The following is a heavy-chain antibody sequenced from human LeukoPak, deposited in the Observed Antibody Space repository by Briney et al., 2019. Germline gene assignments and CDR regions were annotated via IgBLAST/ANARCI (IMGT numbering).Heavy chain of an antibody. V-gene: IGHV4-31*03. D-gene: IGHD3-3*01. Sequence: PSQTLSLTCTVSGGSISSGGYYWSWIRQHPGKGLEWIGYIYYSGFTYYNPSLKSRVTISVDTSKNQFSLKLSSVTAADTAVYYCARGRDFWSGYYMDVWGQGTTVTVSS. CDR1: GGSISSGGYY. CDR3: ARGRDFWSGYYMDV. J-gene: IGHJ6*02. CDR2: IYYSGFT.